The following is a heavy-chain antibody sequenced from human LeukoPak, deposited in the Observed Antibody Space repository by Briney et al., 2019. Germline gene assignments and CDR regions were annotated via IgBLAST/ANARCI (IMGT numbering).Heavy chain of an antibody. CDR3: AKVNDLGDFDY. CDR1: GFTFTNYW. CDR2: LPPDELDI. J-gene: IGHJ4*02. Sequence: GGSLRLSCAASGFTFTNYWMHWVRQAPGTGLVWVSRLPPDELDIIYADSVKGRFTISRDNSKNTLYVQMNSLRVEDTAVYYCAKVNDLGDFDYWGQGTLVTVSS. D-gene: IGHD1-1*01. V-gene: IGHV3-74*01.